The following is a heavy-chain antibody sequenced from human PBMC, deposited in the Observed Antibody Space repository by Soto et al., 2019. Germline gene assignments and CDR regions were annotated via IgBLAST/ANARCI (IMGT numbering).Heavy chain of an antibody. CDR2: IYYSGST. D-gene: IGHD7-27*01. J-gene: IGHJ6*02. V-gene: IGHV4-39*01. Sequence: PSETLSLTCTVSGGSISSSSYYWGWIRQPPGNGLEWIGSIYYSGSTYYNPSLKSRVTISVDTSKNQFSLKLSSVTAADTAVYYCARRIIGARADYGTDVWGQGTTVTVSS. CDR1: GGSISSSSYY. CDR3: ARRIIGARADYGTDV.